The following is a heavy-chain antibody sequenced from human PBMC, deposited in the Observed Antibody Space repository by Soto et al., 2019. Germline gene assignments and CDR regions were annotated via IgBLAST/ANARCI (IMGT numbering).Heavy chain of an antibody. D-gene: IGHD3-3*01. J-gene: IGHJ6*02. CDR3: ARVAYYDFWSAQGMDV. Sequence: SETLSLTCTVSGGSISSYYWSWIRQPPGKGLEWIEYIYYSGSTNYNPSLKSRVTISVDTSKNQFSLKLSSVTAADTAVYYCARVAYYDFWSAQGMDVWGQGTTVTVSS. CDR1: GGSISSYY. V-gene: IGHV4-59*01. CDR2: IYYSGST.